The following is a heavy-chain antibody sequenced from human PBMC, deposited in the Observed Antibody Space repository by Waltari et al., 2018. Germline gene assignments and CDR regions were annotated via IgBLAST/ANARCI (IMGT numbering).Heavy chain of an antibody. CDR3: AREESVAGNHYYGMDV. D-gene: IGHD6-19*01. V-gene: IGHV4-59*01. CDR2: IYYSGGT. CDR1: GGSISSYY. Sequence: QVQLQESGPGLVKPSETLSLTCTVSGGSISSYYWSWIRQPPGKGLEWIGYIYYSGGTNYNPSLESRVTRSVDTSKNQCSLKLSSVTAADTAVYYCAREESVAGNHYYGMDVWGQGTTVTVSS. J-gene: IGHJ6*02.